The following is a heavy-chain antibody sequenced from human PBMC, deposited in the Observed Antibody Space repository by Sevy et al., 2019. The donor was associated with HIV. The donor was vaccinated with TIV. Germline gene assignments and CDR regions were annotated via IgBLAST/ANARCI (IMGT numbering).Heavy chain of an antibody. CDR3: TTGPGFGELPYKKFYMDV. V-gene: IGHV3-15*01. CDR1: GFTFSNAW. CDR2: IKSKTDGGTT. D-gene: IGHD3-10*01. Sequence: GGSLRLSCAASGFTFSNAWMSWVRQAPGKGLEWVGRIKSKTDGGTTDYAAPVKGRFTISRDNSKNTLYLQMNSLKTENTAMYYCTTGPGFGELPYKKFYMDVWGKGTTVTVSS. J-gene: IGHJ6*03.